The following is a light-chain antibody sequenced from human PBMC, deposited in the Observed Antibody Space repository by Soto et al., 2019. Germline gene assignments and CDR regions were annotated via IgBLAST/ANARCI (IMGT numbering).Light chain of an antibody. V-gene: IGLV2-14*01. CDR3: SSYTSLKTRV. Sequence: QSTLTQPASVSGSPGQSITISRTGTSGDVGPYNFVSWYQQHPGKVPKLIIFEVIYRPSGVSSRFSGSKSGNTASLTISDLQTDDEADYYCSSYTSLKTRVFGGGTKLTVL. J-gene: IGLJ3*02. CDR1: SGDVGPYNF. CDR2: EVI.